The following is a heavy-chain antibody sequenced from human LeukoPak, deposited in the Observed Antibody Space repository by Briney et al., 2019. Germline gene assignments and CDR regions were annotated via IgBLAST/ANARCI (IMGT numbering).Heavy chain of an antibody. J-gene: IGHJ4*02. D-gene: IGHD5-12*01. V-gene: IGHV3-66*01. CDR3: ARARVLYSGDGTLHDY. CDR2: IYSDGTI. Sequence: PGGSLRLSCAASGFTVSSNYMSWVRQVPGKGLEWVSVIYSDGTISYADSVKGRFTISRDNAKNSLYLQMNSLRAEDTAVYYCARARVLYSGDGTLHDYWGQGTLVTVSS. CDR1: GFTVSSNY.